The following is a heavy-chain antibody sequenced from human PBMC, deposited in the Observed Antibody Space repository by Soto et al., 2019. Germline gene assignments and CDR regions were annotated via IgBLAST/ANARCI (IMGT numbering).Heavy chain of an antibody. CDR3: AKGTGTMIVVVITDQ. V-gene: IGHV3-30*18. CDR2: ISYDGSNK. CDR1: GFTFSSYG. D-gene: IGHD3-22*01. Sequence: SLRLSCAASGFTFSSYGMHWVRQAPGKGLEWVAVISYDGSNKYYADSVKGRLTISRDNSKNTLYLQMNSLRAEDTAVYYCAKGTGTMIVVVITDQWGQGTLVTVSS. J-gene: IGHJ4*02.